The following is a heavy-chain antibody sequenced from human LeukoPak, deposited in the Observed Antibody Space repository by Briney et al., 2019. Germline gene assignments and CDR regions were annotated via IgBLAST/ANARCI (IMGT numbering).Heavy chain of an antibody. J-gene: IGHJ6*02. V-gene: IGHV1-69*04. CDR3: ARDLADGYNPGTYYYGMDV. D-gene: IGHD5-24*01. CDR2: IIPILGIA. CDR1: GGTFSSYA. Sequence: SVKVSCKASGGTFSSYAISWVRQAPGQGLEWMGRIIPILGIANYAQKFQGRVTITADRSTSTAYMELSSLRSEDTAVYYCARDLADGYNPGTYYYGMDVWGQGTTVTASS.